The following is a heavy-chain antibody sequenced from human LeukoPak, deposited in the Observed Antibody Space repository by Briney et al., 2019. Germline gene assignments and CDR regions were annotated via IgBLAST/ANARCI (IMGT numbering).Heavy chain of an antibody. Sequence: PGGSLRLSFAASGFPFSSYAMSWVRPAPGKGLEWVSAINGSGGSTYYADSVKGRFTISRDNSKNPLYLKMNSLRAEDTAVYYCAKDLRVWPYNYWGQGTLVTVSS. J-gene: IGHJ4*02. D-gene: IGHD1-1*01. CDR3: AKDLRVWPYNY. CDR1: GFPFSSYA. V-gene: IGHV3-23*01. CDR2: INGSGGST.